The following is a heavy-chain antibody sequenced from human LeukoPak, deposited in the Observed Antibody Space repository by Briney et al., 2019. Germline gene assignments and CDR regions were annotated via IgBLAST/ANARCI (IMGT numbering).Heavy chain of an antibody. CDR1: GYIFTNYW. CDR2: IYPGDSDT. Sequence: GESLKIFCKGSGYIFTNYWIAWVRQMPGKGLEWTGIIYPGDSDTRYSPSFQGQVTISADKSISTAYLQWSSLKASDTAMYYCARRSGNFQADYNFDYWGQGTLVTVSS. CDR3: ARRSGNFQADYNFDY. J-gene: IGHJ4*02. V-gene: IGHV5-51*01. D-gene: IGHD1-26*01.